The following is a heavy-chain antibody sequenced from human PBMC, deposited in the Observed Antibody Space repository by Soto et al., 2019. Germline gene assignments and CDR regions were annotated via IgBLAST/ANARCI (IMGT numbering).Heavy chain of an antibody. D-gene: IGHD1-1*01. J-gene: IGHJ6*02. CDR1: GDSVSRYSAA. Sequence: QVQLQQSGPGLVKPSQTLSLTCAISGDSVSRYSAAWNWIRQSPSRGLEWLGRTFYKSKWYNECSENVKSRITINADTSKNQFSLQLNSVTPEDKAVYYCARGQLTYYGMDVWGQGTTVTVSS. V-gene: IGHV6-1*01. CDR3: ARGQLTYYGMDV. CDR2: TFYKSKWYN.